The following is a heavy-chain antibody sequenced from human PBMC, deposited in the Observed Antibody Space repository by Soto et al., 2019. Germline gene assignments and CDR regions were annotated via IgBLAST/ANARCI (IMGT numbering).Heavy chain of an antibody. Sequence: ASVKVSCKASGYTFSDYYIHWVRQASGQGLEWMGWINPHSGDTKYPQKFQGRVTMTRDTSITTAYMELTRLRSDDTATYYCATFSARPSSTRWAMGALDHWGQGTLVTVSS. CDR1: GYTFSDYY. D-gene: IGHD3-16*01. V-gene: IGHV1-2*02. CDR2: INPHSGDT. CDR3: ATFSARPSSTRWAMGALDH. J-gene: IGHJ4*02.